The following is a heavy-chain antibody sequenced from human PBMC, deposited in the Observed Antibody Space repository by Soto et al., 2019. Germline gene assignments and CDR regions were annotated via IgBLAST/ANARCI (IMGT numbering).Heavy chain of an antibody. CDR1: GFNFNAYV. Sequence: PGGSLRLSCAASGFNFNAYVMNWVRQAPGKGLEWVSIISFTGDSRYYADSVKDRFTISRDNSQNTLYLQMNSLRAEDTAVYYCAKDQIGYDFWSGGPTYYYYYGMDVWGQGTTVTVSS. D-gene: IGHD3-3*01. CDR3: AKDQIGYDFWSGGPTYYYYYGMDV. V-gene: IGHV3-23*01. CDR2: ISFTGDSR. J-gene: IGHJ6*02.